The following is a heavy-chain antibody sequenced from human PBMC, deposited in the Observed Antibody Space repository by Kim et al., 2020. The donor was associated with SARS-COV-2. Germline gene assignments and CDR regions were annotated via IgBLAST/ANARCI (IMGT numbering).Heavy chain of an antibody. Sequence: ASVKVSCKTSGHTFTRDSIHWVRQAPGQRFEWMGGIDCGNGNAIYSQNFQGRVTFTRDTSASTGYMELSSLRSEDSAVYYCLGGYYFDYWGQGTLVTVSS. D-gene: IGHD2-15*01. CDR1: GHTFTRDS. V-gene: IGHV1-3*01. CDR2: IDCGNGNA. CDR3: LGGYYFDY. J-gene: IGHJ4*02.